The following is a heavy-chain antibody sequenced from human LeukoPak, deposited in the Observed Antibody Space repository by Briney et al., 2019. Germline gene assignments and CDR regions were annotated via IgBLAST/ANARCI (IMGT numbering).Heavy chain of an antibody. V-gene: IGHV3-23*01. D-gene: IGHD4-17*01. Sequence: GGSLRLSCAASGFTFSSYWMHWVRQAPGKGLEWVSGISASGGATYYADSVKGRFTISRDNSKNTLYLQMNSLKAEDAALYYCAKGNYGEKIDYWGPGTLVTVSS. J-gene: IGHJ4*02. CDR2: ISASGGAT. CDR1: GFTFSSYW. CDR3: AKGNYGEKIDY.